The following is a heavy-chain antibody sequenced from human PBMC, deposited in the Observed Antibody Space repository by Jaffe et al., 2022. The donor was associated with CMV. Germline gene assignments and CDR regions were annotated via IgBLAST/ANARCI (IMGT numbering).Heavy chain of an antibody. CDR3: AKDGAYGDYDILTGYYLYYFDY. J-gene: IGHJ4*02. CDR2: ISGSGGST. D-gene: IGHD3-9*01. Sequence: EVQLVESGGGLVQPGGSLRLSCAASGFTFSSYAMSWVRQAPGKGLEWVSAISGSGGSTYYADSVKGRFTISRDNSKNTLYLQMNSLRAEDTAVYYCAKDGAYGDYDILTGYYLYYFDYWGQGTLVTVSS. CDR1: GFTFSSYA. V-gene: IGHV3-23*04.